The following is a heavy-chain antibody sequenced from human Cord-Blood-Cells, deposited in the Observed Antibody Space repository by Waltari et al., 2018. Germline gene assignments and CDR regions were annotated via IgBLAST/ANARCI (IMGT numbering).Heavy chain of an antibody. J-gene: IGHJ4*02. D-gene: IGHD2-2*01. CDR1: GGSFCGSY. V-gene: IGHV4-34*01. Sequence: QVQLQQWGAGRVKPSETLSLTGAVDGGSFCGSYWSWIRQPQGKGLEWIGEINHSGSTNYNPSLKSRVTISVDTSKNQFSLKLSSVTAADTAVYYCARGEGYCSSTSCYYFDYWGQGTLVTVSS. CDR3: ARGEGYCSSTSCYYFDY. CDR2: INHSGST.